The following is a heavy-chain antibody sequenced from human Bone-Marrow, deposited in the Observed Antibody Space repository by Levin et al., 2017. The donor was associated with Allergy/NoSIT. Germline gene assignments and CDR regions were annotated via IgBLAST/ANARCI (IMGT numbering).Heavy chain of an antibody. D-gene: IGHD3-9*01. J-gene: IGHJ4*02. CDR3: AHSAAYYDILTGYPDTYFDY. CDR2: IYWDDDK. CDR1: GFSLSTSGVG. Sequence: SGPTLVKPTQTLTLTCTFSGFSLSTSGVGVGWIRQPPGKALEWLALIYWDDDKRYSPSLKSRLTITKDTSKNQVVLTMTNMDPVDTATYYCAHSAAYYDILTGYPDTYFDYWGQGTLVTVSS. V-gene: IGHV2-5*02.